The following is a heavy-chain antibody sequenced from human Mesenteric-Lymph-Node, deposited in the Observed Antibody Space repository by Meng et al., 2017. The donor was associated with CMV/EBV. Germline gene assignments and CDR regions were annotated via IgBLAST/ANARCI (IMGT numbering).Heavy chain of an antibody. Sequence: ASVKVSCKASYSMSSTFGITWVRQAPGQGLEWMGWMNPNSGNTGYAQKFQGRVTMTRNTSISTAYMELSSLRSEDTAVYYCARSLTPPGIAAAQDYWGQGTLVTVSS. V-gene: IGHV1-8*01. CDR1: YSMSSTFG. J-gene: IGHJ4*02. CDR3: ARSLTPPGIAAAQDY. D-gene: IGHD6-13*01. CDR2: MNPNSGNT.